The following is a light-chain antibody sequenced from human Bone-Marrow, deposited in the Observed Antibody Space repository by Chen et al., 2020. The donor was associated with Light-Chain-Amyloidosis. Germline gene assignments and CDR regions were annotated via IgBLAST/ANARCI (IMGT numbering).Light chain of an antibody. CDR2: DDS. Sequence: SYVLTQPSLVSAAPGQTATIACGGNKIGSTSVHWYQQTPGQAPLLVVYDDSDRPSGIPERLSGSNSGNTATLTISRVEAGDEADYYCQVWDRSSDRPVFGGGTKLTVL. J-gene: IGLJ3*02. CDR3: QVWDRSSDRPV. CDR1: KIGSTS. V-gene: IGLV3-21*02.